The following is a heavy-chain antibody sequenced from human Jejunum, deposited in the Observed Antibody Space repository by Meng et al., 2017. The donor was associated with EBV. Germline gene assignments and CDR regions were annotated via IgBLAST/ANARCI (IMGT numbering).Heavy chain of an antibody. J-gene: IGHJ4*02. Sequence: GQLQRGGEGLLGLTGTLSLPCAVYGGSFSGYYWSWVRQPPGRGLEYIGEVHFSGITNYTPSLKSRVTMSVDASKNQFSLRLTSVTAADTAVYYCARRTGDYVVGYWGQGTLVTVSS. V-gene: IGHV4-34*02. CDR2: VHFSGIT. D-gene: IGHD2-8*02. CDR1: GGSFSGYY. CDR3: ARRTGDYVVGY.